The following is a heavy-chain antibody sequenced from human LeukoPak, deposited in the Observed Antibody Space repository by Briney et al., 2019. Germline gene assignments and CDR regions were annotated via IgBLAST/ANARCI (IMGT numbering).Heavy chain of an antibody. D-gene: IGHD6-13*01. Sequence: AGGSLRLSCAASGFTFSSYWMSWVRQAPGKGLECVANINQDGSEKYFVDSVKGRFTISRDNAKNSLYLQMNRLRVEDTAVYYCARDQGLAAAAHSYYGMDVWGQGPRSPSP. CDR1: GFTFSSYW. J-gene: IGHJ6*02. CDR3: ARDQGLAAAAHSYYGMDV. V-gene: IGHV3-7*03. CDR2: INQDGSEK.